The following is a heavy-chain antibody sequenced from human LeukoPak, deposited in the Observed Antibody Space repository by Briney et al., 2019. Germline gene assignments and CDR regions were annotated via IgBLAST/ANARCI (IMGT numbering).Heavy chain of an antibody. V-gene: IGHV4-61*02. Sequence: SETLSLTCTVSGGSISSGGYYWSWIRQPAGKGLEWIGRIYTSGSTNYNSSLKSRVTISVGTSKNQFSLKLSSVTAADTAVYYCARDSDLYCSSTSCHRSYAFDIWGQGTMVTVSS. J-gene: IGHJ3*02. D-gene: IGHD2-2*01. CDR2: IYTSGST. CDR3: ARDSDLYCSSTSCHRSYAFDI. CDR1: GGSISSGGYY.